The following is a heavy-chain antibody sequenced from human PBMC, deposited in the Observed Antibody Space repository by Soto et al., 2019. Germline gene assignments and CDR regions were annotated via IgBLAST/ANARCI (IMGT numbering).Heavy chain of an antibody. CDR1: GGTFSRHA. J-gene: IGHJ5*02. CDR2: IIPLFGTT. V-gene: IGHV1-69*01. Sequence: QVQLVQSGSEVKMPGSSVKVSCKTSGGTFSRHAINWVRQAPGQGLEWMGGIIPLFGTTNYAQKFKGSVTIRADESTSTAYMELSSLTSEDAAVYYCARAAIHGSSCYFWFDPWGQGTLVTVSA. D-gene: IGHD6-13*01. CDR3: ARAAIHGSSCYFWFDP.